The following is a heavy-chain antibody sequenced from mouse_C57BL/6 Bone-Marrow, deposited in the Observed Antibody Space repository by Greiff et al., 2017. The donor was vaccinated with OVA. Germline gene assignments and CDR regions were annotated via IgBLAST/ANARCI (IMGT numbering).Heavy chain of an antibody. CDR3: VYYYAMDY. J-gene: IGHJ4*01. V-gene: IGHV1-7*01. Sequence: VQLQQSGAELVKPGASVKLSCKASGYTFTSYWMHWVKQRPGQGLEWIGYINPRSGYTKYNQKLKDKATLTADKSSSTAYLQLSSLPYEDSTFYYCVYYYAMDYWGQGTSVTVSS. CDR2: INPRSGYT. CDR1: GYTFTSYW.